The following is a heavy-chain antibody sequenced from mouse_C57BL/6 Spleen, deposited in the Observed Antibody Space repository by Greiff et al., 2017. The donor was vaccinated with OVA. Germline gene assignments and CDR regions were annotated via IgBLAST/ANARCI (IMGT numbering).Heavy chain of an antibody. V-gene: IGHV14-4*01. J-gene: IGHJ2*01. Sequence: VQLQQSGAELVRPGASVKLSCTASGFNIKDDYMHWVKQRPEQGLEWIGWIDPENGDTEYASKFQGKATITADTSSNTAYLQLSSLTSEDTAVYYCTTDYGSPYCDYWGQGTTLTVSS. D-gene: IGHD1-1*01. CDR3: TTDYGSPYCDY. CDR1: GFNIKDDY. CDR2: IDPENGDT.